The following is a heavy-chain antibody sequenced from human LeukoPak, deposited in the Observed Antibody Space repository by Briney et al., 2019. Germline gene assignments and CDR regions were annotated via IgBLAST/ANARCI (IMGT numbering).Heavy chain of an antibody. J-gene: IGHJ6*02. CDR3: ARHVPYCSSSSCYYGMDV. CDR1: GYTFTSYG. CDR2: ISAYNGNT. V-gene: IGHV1-18*01. D-gene: IGHD2-2*01. Sequence: ASVKVSCKASGYTFTSYGISWVRQAPGQGLEWMGWISAYNGNTNYAQKLQGRVTMTTDTSTSTAYMELRSLRSDDTAVYYCARHVPYCSSSSCYYGMDVWGQGTTVTVSS.